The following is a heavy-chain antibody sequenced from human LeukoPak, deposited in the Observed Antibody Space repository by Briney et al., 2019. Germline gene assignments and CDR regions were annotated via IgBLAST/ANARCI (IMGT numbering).Heavy chain of an antibody. CDR2: INHSGST. Sequence: SETLSLTCAVYGGSFSGYYWSWIRQPPGKGLEWIGEINHSGSTNYNPSLKSRVTISVDTSKNQFSLKLSSVTAADTAVYYCARHAKSGTYYSPFDYWGQGTLVTVSS. CDR1: GGSFSGYY. J-gene: IGHJ4*02. CDR3: ARHAKSGTYYSPFDY. D-gene: IGHD1-26*01. V-gene: IGHV4-34*01.